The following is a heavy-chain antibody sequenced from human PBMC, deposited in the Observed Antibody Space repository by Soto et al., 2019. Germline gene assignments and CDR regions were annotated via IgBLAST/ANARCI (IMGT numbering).Heavy chain of an antibody. CDR1: GYTCTSYA. CDR3: AGSIVLLTALDY. J-gene: IGHJ4*02. Sequence: QVQLVQSGAEVKKPGASVKVSCKASGYTCTSYAMHWVRQDPGQRLECMGWINAGTGNTKYSQKFQGRVTITMDTSASTAYMELSSLRSEYTAVYYCAGSIVLLTALDYWGQGTLVTVSS. CDR2: INAGTGNT. V-gene: IGHV1-3*01. D-gene: IGHD2-21*02.